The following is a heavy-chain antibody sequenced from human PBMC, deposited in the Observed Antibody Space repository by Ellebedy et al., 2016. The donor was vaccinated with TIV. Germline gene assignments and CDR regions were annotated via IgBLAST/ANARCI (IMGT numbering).Heavy chain of an antibody. CDR2: MDAGGNT. CDR3: AGGTY. Sequence: GESLKIFCAASGFTVSGDYMSWVRQAPGKGLVWVSIMDAGGNTHYPDPVKGRFTVSRDNSKNTLYLQMNSLRAEDTAVYYCAGGTYWGQGTLVTVSP. V-gene: IGHV3-53*01. J-gene: IGHJ4*02. CDR1: GFTVSGDY.